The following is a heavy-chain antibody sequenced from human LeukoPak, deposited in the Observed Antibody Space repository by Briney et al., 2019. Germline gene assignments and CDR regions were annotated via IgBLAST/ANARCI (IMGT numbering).Heavy chain of an antibody. CDR1: GGSFSGYY. J-gene: IGHJ4*02. D-gene: IGHD6-13*01. Sequence: SETLSLTCAVYGGSFSGYYWSWIRQPPGKGLEWIGEINHSGSTNYNPSLKSRVTISVDTSKNQFSLKLSSVTAADTAVYYCARGAAATYWGQGTLVTVSS. V-gene: IGHV4-34*01. CDR2: INHSGST. CDR3: ARGAAATY.